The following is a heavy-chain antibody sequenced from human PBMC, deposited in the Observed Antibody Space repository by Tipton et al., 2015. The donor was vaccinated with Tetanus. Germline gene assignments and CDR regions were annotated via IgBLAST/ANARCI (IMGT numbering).Heavy chain of an antibody. J-gene: IGHJ5*02. V-gene: IGHV4-4*02. CDR2: IHQSGST. CDR1: GGSISSGNW. CDR3: AREDYYGSGSSYNWFDP. Sequence: GLVKPSGTLSLTCAVSGGSISSGNWWSWVRQSPGKGLEWIGEIHQSGSTSYNPSLKSRVSMSVDTSKNQFSLKLSSVTAADTAVYSCAREDYYGSGSSYNWFDPWGQGTLVTVSS. D-gene: IGHD3-10*01.